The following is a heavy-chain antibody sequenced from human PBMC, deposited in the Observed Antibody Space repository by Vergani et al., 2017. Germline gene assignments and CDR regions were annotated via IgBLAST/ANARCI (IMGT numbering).Heavy chain of an antibody. D-gene: IGHD3-10*01. CDR1: GGTFSSYD. J-gene: IGHJ6*02. CDR3: AKTPRRGSAVYGMDG. Sequence: VQLVQSGAGVKKPGSSVKVSCKASGGTFSSYDISWVRQAPGQGLEWMGSIIPIFGTANYAQKFQGRVTITAEESTSTAYMELSSLRFEDTALYHCAKTPRRGSAVYGMDGWGQGTTVTVSS. CDR2: IIPIFGTA. V-gene: IGHV1-69*13.